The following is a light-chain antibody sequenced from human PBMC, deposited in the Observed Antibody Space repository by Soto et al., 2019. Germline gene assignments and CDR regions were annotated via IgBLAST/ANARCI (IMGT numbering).Light chain of an antibody. CDR1: QSVSSN. J-gene: IGKJ1*01. CDR3: QQYNNWPQT. V-gene: IGKV3-15*01. Sequence: IVMTQSPATLSASPGERATLSCRASQSVSSNLAWYQQKPGQAPRLLIYGASTRATGIPARFSGSGSGTQFTLTISSLQSEDFAVYYCQQYNNWPQTFGQGTKVDIK. CDR2: GAS.